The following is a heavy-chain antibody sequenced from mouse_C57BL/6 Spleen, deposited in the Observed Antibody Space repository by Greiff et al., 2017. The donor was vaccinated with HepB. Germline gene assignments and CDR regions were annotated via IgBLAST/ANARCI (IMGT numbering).Heavy chain of an antibody. CDR3: ARQDSSGYVRAMDY. J-gene: IGHJ4*01. D-gene: IGHD3-2*02. CDR1: GFSLTSYG. CDR2: IWSDGST. Sequence: VKVVESGPGLVAPSQSLSITCTVSGFSLTSYGVHWVRQPPGKGLEWLVVIWSDGSTTYNSALKSRLSISKDNSKSQVFLKMNSLQTDDTAMYYCARQDSSGYVRAMDYWGQGTSVTVSS. V-gene: IGHV2-6-1*01.